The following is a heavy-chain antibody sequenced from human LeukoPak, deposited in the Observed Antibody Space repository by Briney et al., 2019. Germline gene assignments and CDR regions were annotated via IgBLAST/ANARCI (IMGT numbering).Heavy chain of an antibody. CDR2: INHSGST. J-gene: IGHJ3*02. V-gene: IGHV4-34*01. CDR1: GGSFSGYY. CDR3: PRGRRAFDI. Sequence: SETLSLTCAVSGGSFSGYYWSWIRQPPGKGLEWIGEINHSGSTNYNPSLKSRVTISIDTSKNQFSLKLSSVTAADTAVYYCPRGRRAFDIWGQGTMVTVSS.